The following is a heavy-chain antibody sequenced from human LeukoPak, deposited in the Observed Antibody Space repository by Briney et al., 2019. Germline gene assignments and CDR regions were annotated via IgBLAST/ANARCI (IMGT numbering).Heavy chain of an antibody. Sequence: SETLSLTCTVSGGSISSYYWSWSRQPPGKGLEWIGYIHYSGSTNYNPSLKSRVTISVDTSKNQFSLKLSSVTAADTAVYYCARRYCSGGSCYSAFDYWGQGTLVTVSS. D-gene: IGHD2-15*01. J-gene: IGHJ4*02. CDR3: ARRYCSGGSCYSAFDY. V-gene: IGHV4-59*01. CDR1: GGSISSYY. CDR2: IHYSGST.